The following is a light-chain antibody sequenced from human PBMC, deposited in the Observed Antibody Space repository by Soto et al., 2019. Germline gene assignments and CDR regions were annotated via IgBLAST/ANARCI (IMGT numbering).Light chain of an antibody. CDR1: IYDVGAYHY. Sequence: QSALTQPASVSGSPGQSITISCTGTIYDVGAYHYVSWYQQFPGKAPKLLLYEVSNRPSGISNRFSGFRSGSTASLTVSGLQAEDDAHYYCISYTTTGALVFGGGTKVTVL. CDR3: ISYTTTGALV. V-gene: IGLV2-14*01. CDR2: EVS. J-gene: IGLJ2*01.